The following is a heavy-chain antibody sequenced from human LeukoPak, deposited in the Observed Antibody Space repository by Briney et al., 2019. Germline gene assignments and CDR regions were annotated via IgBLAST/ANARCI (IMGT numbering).Heavy chain of an antibody. D-gene: IGHD2-15*01. V-gene: IGHV4-34*01. CDR1: GGSFSGYY. CDR3: ARGGRDTVEVVAATPPPQTYYFDF. Sequence: RPSETLSLTCTVYGGSFSGYYWSWIRQPPGKGLEWIGETNHSGSTNYNPSLKSRVTISGDTSKNQFSLKLSSVTAADTAVYFCARGGRDTVEVVAATPPPQTYYFDFWGRGTLVTVSS. J-gene: IGHJ4*02. CDR2: TNHSGST.